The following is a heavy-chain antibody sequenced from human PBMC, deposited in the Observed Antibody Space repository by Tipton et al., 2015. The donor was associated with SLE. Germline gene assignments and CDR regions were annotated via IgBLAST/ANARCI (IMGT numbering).Heavy chain of an antibody. Sequence: GSLRLSCAASGFTVSSNYMSWVRQAPGKGLEWVSVIYSGGSTYYADSVKVRFTISRDNSKNTLYLQMNSLRAEDTTVYYCAREWADGGYFDYWGQGTLVTVSS. J-gene: IGHJ4*02. V-gene: IGHV3-66*01. D-gene: IGHD1-26*01. CDR1: GFTVSSNY. CDR2: IYSGGST. CDR3: AREWADGGYFDY.